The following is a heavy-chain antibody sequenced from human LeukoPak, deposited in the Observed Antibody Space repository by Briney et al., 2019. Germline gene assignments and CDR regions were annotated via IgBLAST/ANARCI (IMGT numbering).Heavy chain of an antibody. J-gene: IGHJ4*02. CDR1: GFTFSDYY. Sequence: GGSLRLSCVASGFTFSDYYMSWIRQAPGKGLEWVSAISGSGGSTYYADSVKGRFTISRDNSKNTLYLQMNSLRAEDTAVYYCAKSGTGDYWGQGTLVTVSS. CDR2: ISGSGGST. D-gene: IGHD6-13*01. V-gene: IGHV3-23*01. CDR3: AKSGTGDY.